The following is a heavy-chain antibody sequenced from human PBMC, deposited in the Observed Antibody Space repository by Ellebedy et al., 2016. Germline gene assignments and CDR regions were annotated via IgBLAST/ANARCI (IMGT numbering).Heavy chain of an antibody. CDR1: GGSITSRYW. D-gene: IGHD6-6*01. V-gene: IGHV4-4*02. J-gene: IGHJ4*02. CDR3: AGLVGRRYFEY. Sequence: GSLRLSCAVSGGSITSRYWWTWVRQTPGKGLEWIGEIYYSGSTNYSPSLKSRVNMSVDKSKNQFSLNLSSVTAADTAIYYCAGLVGRRYFEYWGQGALVTVSA. CDR2: IYYSGST.